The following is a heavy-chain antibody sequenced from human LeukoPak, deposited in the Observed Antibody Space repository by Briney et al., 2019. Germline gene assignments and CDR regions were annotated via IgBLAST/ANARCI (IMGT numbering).Heavy chain of an antibody. Sequence: GGSLRLSCAASGFTFSSYAMSWVRQAPGKGLEWVSAISGSGGSTYYADSVKGRFTISRDNSKNTLYLQMNSLRAEDTAVYYCAKDIVVVPAAILALGYWGQGTLVTVSS. D-gene: IGHD2-2*01. J-gene: IGHJ4*02. V-gene: IGHV3-23*01. CDR3: AKDIVVVPAAILALGY. CDR2: ISGSGGST. CDR1: GFTFSSYA.